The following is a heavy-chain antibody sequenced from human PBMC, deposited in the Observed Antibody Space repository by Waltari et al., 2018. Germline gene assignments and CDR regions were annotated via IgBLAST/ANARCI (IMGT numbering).Heavy chain of an antibody. CDR1: GFTFSSYA. J-gene: IGHJ4*02. V-gene: IGHV3-23*03. CDR2: IYSGGST. D-gene: IGHD1-20*01. CDR3: VPKVPYINSPPY. Sequence: EVQLLESGGGLVQPGGSLRLTSAASGFTFSSYAMSWVRRAPGRGLEWVSVIYSGGSTKYADSVKGRFTISRDNSNSTLYPQLKNRRPEDMAVYYCVPKVPYINSPPYCGQGALVTVSS.